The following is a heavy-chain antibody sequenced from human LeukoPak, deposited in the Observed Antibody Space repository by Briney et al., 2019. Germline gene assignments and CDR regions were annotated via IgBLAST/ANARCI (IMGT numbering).Heavy chain of an antibody. J-gene: IGHJ6*03. D-gene: IGHD2-2*01. CDR3: ARGRGADIVVVPAVLYYYYYMDV. CDR2: INHSGST. CDR1: GGSFSGYY. V-gene: IGHV4-34*01. Sequence: SETLSLTCAVYGGSFSGYYWSWIRQPPGKGLEGMGEINHSGSTNYNPSRERRATISVDTTKPLFSLKVSSVTAADTAVYYCARGRGADIVVVPAVLYYYYYMDVWGKGTTVTVSS.